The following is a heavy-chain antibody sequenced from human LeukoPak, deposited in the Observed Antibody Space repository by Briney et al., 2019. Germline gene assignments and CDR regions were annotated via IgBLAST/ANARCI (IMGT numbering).Heavy chain of an antibody. V-gene: IGHV4-59*01. J-gene: IGHJ4*02. CDR2: IYNTGST. Sequence: SETDSLACTVSGGSISSYCWNWTRQPPGKGLEWIGYIYNTGSTNYNPSLKSTLAISADTSKNQFSLKPSSVTAADTAIYYCARGHYDRRGYSEPFDYWGQR. CDR3: ARGHYDRRGYSEPFDY. CDR1: GGSISSYC. D-gene: IGHD3-22*01.